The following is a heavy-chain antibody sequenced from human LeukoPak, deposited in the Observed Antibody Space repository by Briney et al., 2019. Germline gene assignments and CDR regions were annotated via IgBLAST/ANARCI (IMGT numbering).Heavy chain of an antibody. CDR1: GYTFTSYD. D-gene: IGHD4-11*01. J-gene: IGHJ6*02. V-gene: IGHV1-8*01. CDR3: ARGPVTTHGMDV. Sequence: ASVKVSCKASGYTFTSYDINWVRQATGQGLEWMGWKNPNSGRTGLAQKFQGRLTMTMNTAISTAYIELSSLTSEDTVVYYCARGPVTTHGMDVWGQGTTVTVSS. CDR2: KNPNSGRT.